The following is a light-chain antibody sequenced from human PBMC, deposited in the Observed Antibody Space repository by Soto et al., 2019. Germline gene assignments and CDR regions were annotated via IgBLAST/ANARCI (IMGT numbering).Light chain of an antibody. CDR1: SSDIGGYNY. J-gene: IGLJ1*01. CDR2: DVS. V-gene: IGLV2-14*01. CDR3: SSFSVASPL. Sequence: QSALAQPASMSGSPGQSVTISCAGTSSDIGGYNYVSWYQHHPGTAPKLIIYDVSSRPSGVSHRFSASKSDNTASLTISGLQAEDEADYYCSSFSVASPLFGTGTKVTVL.